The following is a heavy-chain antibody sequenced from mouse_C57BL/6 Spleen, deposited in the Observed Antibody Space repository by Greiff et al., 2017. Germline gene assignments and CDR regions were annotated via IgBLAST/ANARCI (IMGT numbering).Heavy chain of an antibody. Sequence: EVLLVESEGGLVQPGSSMNLSCTASGFTFSDYCMAWVRQVPEKGLEWVANINYDGSSTYYLDSLKSRFIISRDNAKNILYLQMSSLKSEDTATYYCARGESDFYIDYWGQGTTLTVSS. J-gene: IGHJ2*01. V-gene: IGHV5-16*01. CDR1: GFTFSDYC. CDR3: ARGESDFYIDY. D-gene: IGHD1-3*01. CDR2: INYDGSST.